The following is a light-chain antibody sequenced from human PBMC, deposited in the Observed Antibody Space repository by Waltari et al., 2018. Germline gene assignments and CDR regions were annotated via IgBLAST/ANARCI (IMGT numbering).Light chain of an antibody. Sequence: DFVMTQSPDSLAVSLGERATINCTSSQSVLSSSNNKNYLAWFQKKAGQPPKLFITWASTRQSGVPDRFSGSGAGTDFTLTSSSLQAEDVAVYYCQQDYAAPLTFGGGTKVEIK. CDR3: QQDYAAPLT. CDR1: QSVLSSSNNKNY. CDR2: WAS. J-gene: IGKJ4*01. V-gene: IGKV4-1*01.